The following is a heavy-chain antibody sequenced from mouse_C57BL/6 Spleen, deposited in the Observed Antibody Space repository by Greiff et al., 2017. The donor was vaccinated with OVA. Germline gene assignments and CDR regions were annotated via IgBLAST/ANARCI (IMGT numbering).Heavy chain of an antibody. CDR3: ARRHYGSPYYFDS. Sequence: DVQLQESGPGLVKPSQSLSLTCSVTGYSITSGYYWNWIRQFPGNKLEWMGYISYDGSNNYNPSLKNRISITRDTSKNQFFLKLNSVTTEDTATYYCARRHYGSPYYFDSWGQGTTLTVSS. J-gene: IGHJ2*01. D-gene: IGHD1-1*01. V-gene: IGHV3-6*01. CDR1: GYSITSGYY. CDR2: ISYDGSN.